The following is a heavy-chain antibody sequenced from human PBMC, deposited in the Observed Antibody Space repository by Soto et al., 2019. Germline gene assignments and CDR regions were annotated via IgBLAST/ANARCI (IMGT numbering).Heavy chain of an antibody. V-gene: IGHV3-11*06. J-gene: IGHJ4*02. D-gene: IGHD6-19*01. CDR1: GFTFSDYY. CDR2: SYHSYT. Sequence: QVQLVESGGGLVKPGGSLRLSCAASGFTFSDYYMNWIRQAPGKGLEWISFSYHSYTSSADSVMGRFTISRDNAKNSRYRQMASLRVDDTAVYYCARAARTVSGLFEYWGQGTLVTVSS. CDR3: ARAARTVSGLFEY.